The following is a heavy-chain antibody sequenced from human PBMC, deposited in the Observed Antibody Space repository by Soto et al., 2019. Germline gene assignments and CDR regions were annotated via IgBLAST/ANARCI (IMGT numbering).Heavy chain of an antibody. J-gene: IGHJ4*02. D-gene: IGHD3-10*01. CDR3: ARAQWFGDPFDY. CDR1: GFSFSTGGVG. V-gene: IGHV2-5*02. CDR2: IYWDDDK. Sequence: QITLKESGPTLVKPTQTLTLTCTFSGFSFSTGGVGVGWIRQPPGKALEWLALIYWDDDKRYSPSLKSRLTITNDTSKNQVVLTMTNMDPADTATYYCARAQWFGDPFDYWGQGTLVTVSS.